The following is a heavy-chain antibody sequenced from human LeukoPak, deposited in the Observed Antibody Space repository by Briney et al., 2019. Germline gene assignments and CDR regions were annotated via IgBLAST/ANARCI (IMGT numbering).Heavy chain of an antibody. CDR1: GFTFSSYP. CDR2: ISYDGSNN. J-gene: IGHJ4*02. Sequence: GGSLRLSCAASGFTFSSYPMHWVRHAPGKGLEWVAVISYDGSNNYYADSVKGRFTISRDNSENTLYLHMNSLRAEDTVLYYCARDLHGFSYGYFDYWGQGTLVTVSS. CDR3: ARDLHGFSYGYFDY. V-gene: IGHV3-30-3*01. D-gene: IGHD5-18*01.